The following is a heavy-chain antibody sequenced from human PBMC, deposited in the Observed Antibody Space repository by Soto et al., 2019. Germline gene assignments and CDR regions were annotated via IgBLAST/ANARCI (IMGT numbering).Heavy chain of an antibody. Sequence: PSETLSLTCAVYGGSFSVYYWNWIRQPPGKGLEWIGEINHSGSTNYNPSLKSRVTLSVDTSKNQFSLKLSSVTAADTAVYYCARGLRTNGFFFRVWGHGTLVTVYS. CDR1: GGSFSVYY. CDR2: INHSGST. D-gene: IGHD2-8*01. J-gene: IGHJ4*01. CDR3: ARGLRTNGFFFRV. V-gene: IGHV4-34*01.